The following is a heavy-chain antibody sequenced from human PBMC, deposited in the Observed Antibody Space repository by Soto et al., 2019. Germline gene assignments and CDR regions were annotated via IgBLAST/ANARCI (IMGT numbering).Heavy chain of an antibody. CDR1: GGSISSGGYS. Sequence: SETLSLTCAVSGGSISSGGYSWGWIRQPPGKGLEWIGYIYHSGSTYYNPSLKSRVTISVDTSKNQFSLKLSSVTAADTAVYYCARHPPPRPSIAVDGDYYYYGMDVWGQGTTVTVSS. V-gene: IGHV4-30-2*01. D-gene: IGHD6-19*01. CDR3: ARHPPPRPSIAVDGDYYYYGMDV. J-gene: IGHJ6*02. CDR2: IYHSGST.